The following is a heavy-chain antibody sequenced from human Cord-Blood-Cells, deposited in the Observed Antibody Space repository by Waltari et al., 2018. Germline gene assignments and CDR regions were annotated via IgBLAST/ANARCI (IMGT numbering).Heavy chain of an antibody. D-gene: IGHD1-1*01. CDR2: IYPGDSDT. J-gene: IGHJ3*02. Sequence: AEVKKPGVSLKISCKGSGYSFTSYWIGGVRQMPGKGLEWMGIIYPGDSDTRNSPSFQGQVTISADKSISTAYLQWSSLKATDTAMYYCARHHPRTTGTTLVAFDIWGQGTMVTVSS. V-gene: IGHV5-51*01. CDR3: ARHHPRTTGTTLVAFDI. CDR1: GYSFTSYW.